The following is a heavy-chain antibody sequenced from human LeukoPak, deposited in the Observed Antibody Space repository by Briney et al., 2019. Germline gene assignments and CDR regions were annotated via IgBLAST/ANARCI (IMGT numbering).Heavy chain of an antibody. J-gene: IGHJ2*01. V-gene: IGHV3-11*03. D-gene: IGHD1-1*01. CDR1: GFTFSAYY. Sequence: GGSLRLSCEASGFTFSAYYMSWIRQAPGKGLKWISYISSGSDYTNYADSVKGRFTISRDNAKNSLFLRMSSLRVEDTAVYYCARPRTAWSSHWYFEVWGRGTLVTVSS. CDR3: ARPRTAWSSHWYFEV. CDR2: ISSGSDYT.